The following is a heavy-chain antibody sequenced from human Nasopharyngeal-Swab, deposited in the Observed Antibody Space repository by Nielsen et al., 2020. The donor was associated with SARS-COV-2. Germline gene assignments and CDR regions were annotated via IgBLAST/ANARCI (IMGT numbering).Heavy chain of an antibody. D-gene: IGHD2-21*01. CDR1: GGSISSGSYY. CDR2: IYTSGST. CDR3: ARTRMKTYCGGDCYSTDFDL. J-gene: IGHJ2*01. V-gene: IGHV4-61*02. Sequence: SETLSLTCTVSGGSISSGSYYWSWIRQPAGKGLEWIGRIYTSGSTNYNPSLKSRVTISVDTSKNQFSLKLSSMTAADTAVYYCARTRMKTYCGGDCYSTDFDLWGRGTLVTVSS.